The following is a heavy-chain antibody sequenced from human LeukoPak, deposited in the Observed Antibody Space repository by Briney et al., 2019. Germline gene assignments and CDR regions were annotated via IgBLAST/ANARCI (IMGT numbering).Heavy chain of an antibody. CDR2: INPNTGGT. CDR3: ARGVAAAGRDEDY. D-gene: IGHD6-13*01. J-gene: IGHJ4*02. Sequence: ASVKVSCKASGYIFTGYYMHWVRQAPGQGLEWMGWINPNTGGTKYAQKFQGRVTMTRDTSISTAYMELSSLRSEDTAVYYCARGVAAAGRDEDYWGQGTLVTVSS. CDR1: GYIFTGYY. V-gene: IGHV1-2*02.